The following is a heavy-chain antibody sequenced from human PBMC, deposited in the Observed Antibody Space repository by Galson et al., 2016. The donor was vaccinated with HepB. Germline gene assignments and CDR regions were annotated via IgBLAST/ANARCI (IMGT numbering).Heavy chain of an antibody. V-gene: IGHV3-23*01. CDR3: AKTPTAAKFGS. Sequence: SLRLSCAASGFTFDTYVISWVRQPPGKGLEWVSAISSSGDSQFYADSVRGRVTVSRDNSRNTVYLQMSRLRADDTAVYFCAKTPTAAKFGSWGQGTLVSVSS. CDR1: GFTFDTYV. CDR2: ISSSGDSQ. J-gene: IGHJ4*02. D-gene: IGHD3-16*01.